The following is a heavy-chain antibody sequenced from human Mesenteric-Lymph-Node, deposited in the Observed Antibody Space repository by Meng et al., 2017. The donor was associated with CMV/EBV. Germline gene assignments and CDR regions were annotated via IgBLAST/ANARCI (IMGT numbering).Heavy chain of an antibody. CDR3: ARGGSYSSGTYPFDY. Sequence: SGVSMGSSNWWNWVRQPPGKGLEWIGEMYHSGSTNYNPSLKRRVTISADRPKNEFSLKLTSVTAADTAVYYCARGGSYSSGTYPFDYWGQGILVTVSS. D-gene: IGHD3-10*01. CDR2: MYHSGST. CDR1: GVSMGSSNW. J-gene: IGHJ4*02. V-gene: IGHV4-4*02.